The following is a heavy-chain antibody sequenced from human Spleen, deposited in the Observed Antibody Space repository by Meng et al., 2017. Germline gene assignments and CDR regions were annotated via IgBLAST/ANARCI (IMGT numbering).Heavy chain of an antibody. CDR1: GDTLTSYD. CDR3: ATDHRISVAVPFDS. J-gene: IGHJ4*02. V-gene: IGHV1-8*01. Sequence: ASVKVSCKASGDTLTSYDINWVRQATGQGLEWMGWMNPNSGNTGYSQKFQGRVSMTRNTSISTAYMELSSLRTDDTAVYYCATDHRISVAVPFDSWGQGTLVTVSS. D-gene: IGHD6-19*01. CDR2: MNPNSGNT.